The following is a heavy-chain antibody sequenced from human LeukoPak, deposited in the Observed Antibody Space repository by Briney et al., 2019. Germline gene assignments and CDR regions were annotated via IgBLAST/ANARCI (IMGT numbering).Heavy chain of an antibody. CDR1: GFTFSSYS. CDR3: AREAVAGTVEYFDY. J-gene: IGHJ4*02. D-gene: IGHD6-19*01. V-gene: IGHV3-48*01. Sequence: GGSLRLSCAASGFTFSSYSMNWVRQAPGKGLEWVSYISSSSSTIYYADSVKGRFTISRDNAKNSLYLQMNSLRAEDTALYHCAREAVAGTVEYFDYWGQGTLVTVSS. CDR2: ISSSSSTI.